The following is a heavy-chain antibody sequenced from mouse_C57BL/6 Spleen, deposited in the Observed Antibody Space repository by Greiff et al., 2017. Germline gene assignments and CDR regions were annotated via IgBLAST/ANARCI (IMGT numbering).Heavy chain of an antibody. CDR2: IYPGDGDT. D-gene: IGHD3-3*01. CDR1: GYAFSSYW. V-gene: IGHV1-80*01. J-gene: IGHJ3*01. CDR3: AREGLGQGFAY. Sequence: VMLVESGAELVKPGASVKISCKASGYAFSSYWMNWVKQRPGKGLEWIGQIYPGDGDTNYNGKFKGKATLTADKSSSTAYMQLSSLTSEDSAVYFCAREGLGQGFAYWGQGTLVTVSA.